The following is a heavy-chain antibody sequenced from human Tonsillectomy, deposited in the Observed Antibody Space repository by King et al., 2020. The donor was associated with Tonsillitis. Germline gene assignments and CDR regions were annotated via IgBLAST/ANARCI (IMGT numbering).Heavy chain of an antibody. D-gene: IGHD3-3*01. J-gene: IGHJ6*03. V-gene: IGHV1-69*04. CDR2: IIPILGIA. CDR1: GGTFSSYA. CDR3: ATGDFWDQYYYYMDG. Sequence: QLVQSGAEVKKPGSSVKVSCKASGGTFSSYAFSWVRQAPGQGLEWMVRIIPILGIANYAQKFQGRVTITADKSTSTAYMELSSLRSEDTSVYYCATGDFWDQYYYYMDGWGKGTTVTVSS.